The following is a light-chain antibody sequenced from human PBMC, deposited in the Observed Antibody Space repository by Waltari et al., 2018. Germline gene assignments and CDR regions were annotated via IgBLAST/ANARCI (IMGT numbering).Light chain of an antibody. Sequence: FMLTQPHSVSESPGKTVTISCTRSSGNIATNYVQWYQQRPGSAPTKVIYEYNQSTSGVPDRFSGSIDSSSNSASLIISGLKAEDEADYYCQSFDSSHVVFGGGTKLTVL. CDR1: SGNIATNY. V-gene: IGLV6-57*03. CDR2: EYN. CDR3: QSFDSSHVV. J-gene: IGLJ2*01.